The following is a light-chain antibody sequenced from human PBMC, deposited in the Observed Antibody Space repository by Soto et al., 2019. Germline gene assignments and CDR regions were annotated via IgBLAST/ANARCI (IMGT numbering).Light chain of an antibody. V-gene: IGKV1-39*01. Sequence: DIQMTQSPSSLSASVGDRVTITCRASQSISSYLNWYQQKPGKAPKLLIYAASSLQSGVPSRFSGSGSGTYFTLTISSLQPEDFATYYCQQSYRTASKTFGQGTKVEIK. CDR2: AAS. CDR1: QSISSY. CDR3: QQSYRTASKT. J-gene: IGKJ1*01.